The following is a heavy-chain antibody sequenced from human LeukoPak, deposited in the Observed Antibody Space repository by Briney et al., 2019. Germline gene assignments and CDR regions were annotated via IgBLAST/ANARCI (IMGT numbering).Heavy chain of an antibody. CDR2: ISYDGSNK. CDR3: ASHYYDTQRGAFDI. V-gene: IGHV3-30-3*01. D-gene: IGHD3-22*01. Sequence: GGSLRLSCAASGFTFSSYAMHWVRQAPGKGLEWVAVISYDGSNKYYADSVKGRFTISRDNSKNTLYLQMNSLRAEDTAVYYCASHYYDTQRGAFDIWGQGTMVTVSS. J-gene: IGHJ3*02. CDR1: GFTFSSYA.